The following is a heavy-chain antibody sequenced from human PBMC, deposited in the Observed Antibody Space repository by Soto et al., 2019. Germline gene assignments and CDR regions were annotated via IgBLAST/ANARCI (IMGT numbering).Heavy chain of an antibody. V-gene: IGHV3-30-3*01. CDR2: ISHDGSNK. D-gene: IGHD3-22*01. Sequence: GGSLRLSCAASGFSFSSYAMHWVRQAPGKGLEWVVIISHDGSNKHYADSVKGRFTISRDNSKRTVDLQMNSLRTEDTAVYFCARDGFYSSGYYFTQENYYGMDVWGQGITVIVSS. J-gene: IGHJ6*01. CDR3: ARDGFYSSGYYFTQENYYGMDV. CDR1: GFSFSSYA.